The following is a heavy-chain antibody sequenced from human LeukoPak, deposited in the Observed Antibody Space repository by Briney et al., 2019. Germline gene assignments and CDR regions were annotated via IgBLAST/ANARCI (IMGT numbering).Heavy chain of an antibody. D-gene: IGHD2-15*01. CDR2: IYYSGST. J-gene: IGHJ2*01. V-gene: IGHV4-39*07. CDR1: GGSISSSSYY. CDR3: ASIARVATSRGWYFDL. Sequence: SETLSLTCTVSGGSISSSSYYWGWIRQPPGKGLEWIGSIYYSGSTYYNPSLKSRVTISVDTSKNQFSLKLSSVTAADTAVYYCASIARVATSRGWYFDLWGRGTLVTVSS.